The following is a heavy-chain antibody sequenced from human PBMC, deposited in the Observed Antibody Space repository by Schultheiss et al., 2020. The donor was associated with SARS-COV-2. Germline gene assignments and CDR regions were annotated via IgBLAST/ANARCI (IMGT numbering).Heavy chain of an antibody. CDR3: AKCASTVTILDAFDI. CDR1: GFTVSDTS. J-gene: IGHJ3*02. D-gene: IGHD4-17*01. Sequence: GGSLRLSCAASGFTVSDTSMSWVRQAPGKGLEWVSLLYSGGSTYYADSVKGRFTISRDISQNTLYLQMNSLRAEDTAVYYCAKCASTVTILDAFDIWGQGTMVTVSS. V-gene: IGHV3-66*01. CDR2: LYSGGST.